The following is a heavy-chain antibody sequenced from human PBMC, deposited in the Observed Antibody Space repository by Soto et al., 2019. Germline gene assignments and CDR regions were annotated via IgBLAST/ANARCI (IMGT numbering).Heavy chain of an antibody. V-gene: IGHV1-69*13. CDR2: IIPIFGTA. CDR1: GGTFSGYA. Sequence: GASVKVSCKASGGTFSGYAISWVRQAPGQGLEWMGGIIPIFGTANYAQKFQGRVTITADESTNTAYMELSSLRSEDTAVYYCAREEGGGDSEGFDYWGQGTLVTVSS. J-gene: IGHJ4*02. D-gene: IGHD5-12*01. CDR3: AREEGGGDSEGFDY.